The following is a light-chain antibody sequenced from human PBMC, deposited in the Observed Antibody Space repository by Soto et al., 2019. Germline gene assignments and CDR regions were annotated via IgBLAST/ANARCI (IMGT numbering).Light chain of an antibody. Sequence: EIVMTQSPATLSLSPGEGATLSCRASQSVGTNLAWYQQRPGQAPRLLVYGASTRATGIPARFSGIGSGTEFTLTISSLQSEDFAVYYCQQHSDWPPYTFGQGTKLEI. V-gene: IGKV3-15*01. CDR1: QSVGTN. CDR3: QQHSDWPPYT. J-gene: IGKJ2*01. CDR2: GAS.